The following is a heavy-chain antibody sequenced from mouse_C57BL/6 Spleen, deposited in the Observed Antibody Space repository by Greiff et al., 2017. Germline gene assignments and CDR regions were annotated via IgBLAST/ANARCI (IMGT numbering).Heavy chain of an antibody. CDR1: GYTFTSYW. V-gene: IGHV1-69*01. CDR2: IDPSDSYT. D-gene: IGHD1-1*01. J-gene: IGHJ1*03. Sequence: QVQLQQPGAELVMPGASVKLSCKASGYTFTSYWMLWVKQRPGQGLAWIGEIDPSDSYTNYNQKFKGKSTLTVDKSSSTAYMQLSSLTSEDSAVYYCARDITTVVATGYFDVWGTGTTVTVSS. CDR3: ARDITTVVATGYFDV.